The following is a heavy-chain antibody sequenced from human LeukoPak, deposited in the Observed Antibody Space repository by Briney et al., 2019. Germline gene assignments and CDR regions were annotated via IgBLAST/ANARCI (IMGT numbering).Heavy chain of an antibody. D-gene: IGHD6-25*01. CDR3: AREPAGYNFDY. CDR1: GFTFSSYA. Sequence: GGSLRLSCAASGFTFSSYAMSWVRQAPGKGLEWVSAISGSGGSTYYADSVKGRFTISRDNAKNSLYLQMNSLRAEDTAVYYCAREPAGYNFDYWGQGTLVTVSS. V-gene: IGHV3-23*01. CDR2: ISGSGGST. J-gene: IGHJ4*02.